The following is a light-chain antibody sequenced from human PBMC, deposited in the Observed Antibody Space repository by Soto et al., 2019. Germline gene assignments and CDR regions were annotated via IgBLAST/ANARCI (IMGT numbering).Light chain of an antibody. CDR3: ASWDDSLNYV. CDR2: TSD. Sequence: QSVLTQPPSASGTPGQRVTISCSGSSSNIGSNLVNWYQQLPGTAPKLLIYTSDQRPSGVPDRFSGSKSGTSASLAISGLQSEDEADYYCASWDDSLNYVFGTGTKLTVL. J-gene: IGLJ1*01. CDR1: SSNIGSNL. V-gene: IGLV1-44*01.